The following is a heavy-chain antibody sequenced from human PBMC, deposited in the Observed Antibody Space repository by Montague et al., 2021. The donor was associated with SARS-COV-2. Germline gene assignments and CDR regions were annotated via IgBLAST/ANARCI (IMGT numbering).Heavy chain of an antibody. V-gene: IGHV4-34*01. Sequence: TLSLTCAISGGSFSNYYWSWIRQPPGKGLEWIGEVNQSGTTIYNPSVKSGVTISVDTSKNQFSLKLSSVTAADTAVYYCARGSGCSGGSCYSEWDPYYYYGMDVWGQGTTVTVSS. CDR2: VNQSGTT. CDR1: GGSFSNYY. CDR3: ARGSGCSGGSCYSEWDPYYYYGMDV. J-gene: IGHJ6*02. D-gene: IGHD2-15*01.